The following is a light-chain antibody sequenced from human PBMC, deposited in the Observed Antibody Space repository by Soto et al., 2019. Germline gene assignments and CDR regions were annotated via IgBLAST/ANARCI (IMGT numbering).Light chain of an antibody. CDR1: QGISNY. V-gene: IGKV1-27*01. J-gene: IGKJ3*01. CDR3: QKYDTAPFS. Sequence: QMTQSPASLSASFGDRVTITCGASQGISNYLAWYQQKPGKVPKLLIYAASSLQSGVPSRFSGSVYGTDFTLTISSLQTEDVATYYCQKYDTAPFSFGPGTKVDIK. CDR2: AAS.